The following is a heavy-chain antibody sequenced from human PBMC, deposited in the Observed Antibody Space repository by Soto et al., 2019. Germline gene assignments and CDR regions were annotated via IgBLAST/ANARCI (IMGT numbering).Heavy chain of an antibody. D-gene: IGHD2-15*01. V-gene: IGHV2-5*01. CDR3: APRPGYSYYFFSGMDV. CDR1: GFSLSTSGVG. Sequence: SGPTLVNPTQTLTLTCTFSGFSLSTSGVGGGWIRQTPGKALEWLALIYWNDDKRYSPSLKSRLTITKDTSKNQVFLTMTNMHPVDTATFYCAPRPGYSYYFFSGMDVWGQGTPVTVSS. J-gene: IGHJ6*02. CDR2: IYWNDDK.